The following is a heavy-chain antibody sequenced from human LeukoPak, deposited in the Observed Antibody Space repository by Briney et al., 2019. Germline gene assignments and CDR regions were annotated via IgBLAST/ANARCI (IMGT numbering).Heavy chain of an antibody. V-gene: IGHV3-74*01. CDR1: GFTFSSSW. CDR3: VRDLSGIAAL. J-gene: IGHJ4*02. Sequence: GGALRLSSAAPGFTFSSSWMHWVRQAPGKRLVWVSRISSDGSSISNADSVKGRLTISRDNAKNTLHLQMDSLRAEDTAVYYCVRDLSGIAALWGQGTLVTVSS. CDR2: ISSDGSSI. D-gene: IGHD6-13*01.